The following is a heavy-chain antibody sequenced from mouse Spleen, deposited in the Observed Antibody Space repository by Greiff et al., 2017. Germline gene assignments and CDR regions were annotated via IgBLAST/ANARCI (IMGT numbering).Heavy chain of an antibody. Sequence: VKLMESGPGLVQPSQSLSITCTVSGFSLTSYGVHWVRQSPGKGLEWLGVIWSGGSTDYNAAFISRLSISKDNSKSQVFFKMNSLQADDTAIYYCARGYGSSYGYFDVWGTGTTVTVSS. CDR2: IWSGGST. CDR3: ARGYGSSYGYFDV. J-gene: IGHJ1*03. D-gene: IGHD1-1*01. V-gene: IGHV2-2*01. CDR1: GFSLTSYG.